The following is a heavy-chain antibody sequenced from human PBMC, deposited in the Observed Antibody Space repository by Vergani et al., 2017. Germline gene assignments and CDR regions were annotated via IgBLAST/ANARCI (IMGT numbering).Heavy chain of an antibody. V-gene: IGHV3-30-3*01. Sequence: QVQLVESGGGVVQSGRSLRLSCAASGFTFSSYAMHRVRQAPGKGLEWVAVISYDGSNKYYADSVKGRFTISRDNSKNTLYLQMNSLRAEDTAVYYCARGRVVTGGSDYWGQGCLFTVSS. CDR1: GFTFSSYA. CDR2: ISYDGSNK. D-gene: IGHD4-23*01. J-gene: IGHJ4*02. CDR3: ARGRVVTGGSDY.